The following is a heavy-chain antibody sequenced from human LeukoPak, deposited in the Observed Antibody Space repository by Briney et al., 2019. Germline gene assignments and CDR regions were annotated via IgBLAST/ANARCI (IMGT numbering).Heavy chain of an antibody. CDR1: GLTFSTSA. V-gene: IGHV3-23*01. D-gene: IGHD3-22*01. J-gene: IGHJ3*02. CDR2: ISTSGGTT. CDR3: ARVTSITMIVVVPNGAFDM. Sequence: QPGGSLRLSCTDSGLTFSTSAMKWVRQAPGKGLEWLSSISTSGGTTYYADSVKGRFTISRDNSQNTLYLQMNSLRAEDTAIYYCARVTSITMIVVVPNGAFDMWGQGTMVTVSS.